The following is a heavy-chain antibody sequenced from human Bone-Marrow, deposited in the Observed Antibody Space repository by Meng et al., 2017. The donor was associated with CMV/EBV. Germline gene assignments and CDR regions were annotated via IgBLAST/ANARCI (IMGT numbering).Heavy chain of an antibody. V-gene: IGHV3-7*01. D-gene: IGHD1-26*01. Sequence: GGSLRLSCVASGFSFSGYWLTWVRQAPGKGLEWVATMHQDGSEKYYMDSVKGRFTISRDNAKNSLYLQMNGLRAEDTAVYYCGRGRQWGERYLAGVDYWGQGTLVTVSS. J-gene: IGHJ4*02. CDR2: MHQDGSEK. CDR3: GRGRQWGERYLAGVDY. CDR1: GFSFSGYW.